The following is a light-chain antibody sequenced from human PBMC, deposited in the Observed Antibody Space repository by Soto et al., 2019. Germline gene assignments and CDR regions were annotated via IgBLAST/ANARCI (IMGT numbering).Light chain of an antibody. Sequence: VVLTQSPGPLSMTPGERATLFCMSSEHIGSDHLAWYQHKPGQPPSLRIFDASSRAPGIPDRFTGSVSGTDFTLTISSLEPEDFAVYFCQQYYRSPETFGQGTKVEIK. V-gene: IGKV3-20*01. CDR1: EHIGSDH. CDR2: DAS. CDR3: QQYYRSPET. J-gene: IGKJ1*01.